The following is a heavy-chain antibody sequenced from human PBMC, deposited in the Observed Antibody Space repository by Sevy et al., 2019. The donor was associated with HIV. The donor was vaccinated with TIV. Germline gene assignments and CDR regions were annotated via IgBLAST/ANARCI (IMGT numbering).Heavy chain of an antibody. CDR3: ARVWGTPAAHYWYFDL. CDR2: IHYTGST. J-gene: IGHJ2*01. CDR1: AVSITDYY. V-gene: IGHV4-59*01. D-gene: IGHD2-2*01. Sequence: SETLSLTCTVSAVSITDYYWSWIRQPPGKGLEWIANIHYTGSTNYKPSLQSRVTISVDTSKNQFSLKLNSVTAADTAVYYCARVWGTPAAHYWYFDLWGRGTLVTVSS.